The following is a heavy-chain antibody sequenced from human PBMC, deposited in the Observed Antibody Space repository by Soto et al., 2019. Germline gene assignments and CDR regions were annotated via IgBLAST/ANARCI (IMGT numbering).Heavy chain of an antibody. V-gene: IGHV2-5*02. CDR2: IYWDDDE. Sequence: QITLKEAGPTLVKPTETLTLTCTFSGFSLTTRGVGVARIRQPPGKALEWLALIYWDDDEGYRPSLKSRLTITKNTSKNQVVLTMTTMDPVGTATYYWAHITRGYSYHFDYWGQATRVTVSS. CDR1: GFSLTTRGVG. CDR3: AHITRGYSYHFDY. J-gene: IGHJ4*02. D-gene: IGHD5-18*01.